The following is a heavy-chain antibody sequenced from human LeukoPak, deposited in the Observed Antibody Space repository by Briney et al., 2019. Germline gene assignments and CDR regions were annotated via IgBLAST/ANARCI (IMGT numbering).Heavy chain of an antibody. V-gene: IGHV1-18*01. D-gene: IGHD2-2*01. CDR1: GYTFTSYG. Sequence: ASVKVSCKASGYTFTSYGISWLRQAPGQGLEWLGWISTYNADTDYAQKLQGRVTMTTDTFTSTAYMELSSLRSEDTAVYYCARVSVPAAISNWFDPWGQGTLVTVSS. J-gene: IGHJ5*02. CDR3: ARVSVPAAISNWFDP. CDR2: ISTYNADT.